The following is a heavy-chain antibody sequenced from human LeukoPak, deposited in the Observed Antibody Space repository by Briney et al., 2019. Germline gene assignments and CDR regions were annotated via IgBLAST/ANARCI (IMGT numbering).Heavy chain of an antibody. CDR1: GFTFSSYS. V-gene: IGHV3-21*01. Sequence: GGSLRLSCAASGFTFSSYSMNWVRQAPGKGLEWVSSISSSSSYIYYADSVKGRFTISRDNAKNSLYLQMNSLRAEDMAVYYCARDPGYYYDSSGFDYWGQGTLVTVSS. D-gene: IGHD3-22*01. J-gene: IGHJ4*02. CDR2: ISSSSSYI. CDR3: ARDPGYYYDSSGFDY.